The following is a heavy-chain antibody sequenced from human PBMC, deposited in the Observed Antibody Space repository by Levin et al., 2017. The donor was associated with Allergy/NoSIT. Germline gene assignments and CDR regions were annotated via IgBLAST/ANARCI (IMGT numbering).Heavy chain of an antibody. CDR3: ARKIIAARWDLFDY. V-gene: IGHV7-4-1*02. J-gene: IGHJ4*02. D-gene: IGHD6-6*01. CDR1: GDTFTSYA. CDR2: ISTNTGNP. Sequence: ASVKVSCKASGDTFTSYALNWVRQAPGQGLEWMGWISTNTGNPTYAQGFTGRFVFSLDTSVSTAYLQISSLKAEDTAVYYCARKIIAARWDLFDYWGQGTLVTVSS.